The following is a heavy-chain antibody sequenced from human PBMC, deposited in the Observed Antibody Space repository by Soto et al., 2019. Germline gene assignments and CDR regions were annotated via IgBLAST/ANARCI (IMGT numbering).Heavy chain of an antibody. Sequence: QVQLKASGPGLLKPSGTLSLTCAVSGGSISNNNWWSWVRQSPGEGLEWLGEIHPSGASDYNLSLRSRVTISVDKSRNQFSLNLSSVTAADTAIFYCAAVDYYYGSGSRVGLDVWGQGTTVTVSS. D-gene: IGHD3-10*01. CDR2: IHPSGAS. V-gene: IGHV4-4*02. CDR1: GGSISNNNW. CDR3: AAVDYYYGSGSRVGLDV. J-gene: IGHJ6*02.